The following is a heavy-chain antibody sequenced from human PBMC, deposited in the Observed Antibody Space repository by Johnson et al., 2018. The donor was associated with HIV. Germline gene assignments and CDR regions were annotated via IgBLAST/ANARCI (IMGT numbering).Heavy chain of an antibody. CDR2: IKQDGSEK. Sequence: MQLVESGGGLVQPGGSLRLSCVVSGFTFSSYWMSWVRQAPGKGLEWVANIKQDGSEKYSVDSVKGRFTISRDNAKNSLYLQMNSLRAEDTAVYYCARRDDIRNGAFDIWGQGTMVTVSS. D-gene: IGHD3-22*01. J-gene: IGHJ3*02. V-gene: IGHV3-7*02. CDR1: GFTFSSYW. CDR3: ARRDDIRNGAFDI.